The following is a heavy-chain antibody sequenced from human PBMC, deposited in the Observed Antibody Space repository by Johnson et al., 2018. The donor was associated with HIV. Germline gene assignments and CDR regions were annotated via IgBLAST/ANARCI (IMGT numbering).Heavy chain of an antibody. D-gene: IGHD3-22*01. CDR1: GFTFSSYA. V-gene: IGHV3-30-3*01. CDR3: ARVTMIVVVMQAFDI. Sequence: QVQLVESGGGVVQPGGSLRLSCAASGFTFSSYAMHWVRQAPGKGLEGVAVISSDGHHNDYADSVKGRFTISRDNSKNTLYLQMNSLRAEDTAVYYCARVTMIVVVMQAFDIWGQGTMVTVSS. J-gene: IGHJ3*02. CDR2: ISSDGHHN.